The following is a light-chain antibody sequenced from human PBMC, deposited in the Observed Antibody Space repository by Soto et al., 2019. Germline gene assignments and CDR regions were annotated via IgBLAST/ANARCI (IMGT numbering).Light chain of an antibody. CDR3: QQYNSYST. CDR2: KAS. V-gene: IGKV1-5*03. J-gene: IGKJ1*01. CDR1: QSISSW. Sequence: DIQMTQSPFTLSASVGDRVNITCRASQSISSWLAWYQLKPGKAPRLLIYKASSLESGVPSRFSGSRSGTEFTLTISSLQPDDFATYYCQQYNSYSTFGQGIKVDIK.